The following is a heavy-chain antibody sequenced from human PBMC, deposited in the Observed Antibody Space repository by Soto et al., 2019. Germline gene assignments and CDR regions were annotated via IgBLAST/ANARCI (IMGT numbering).Heavy chain of an antibody. Sequence: PSDTLSLTCTVSGGSISSGNYYWSWIRQPPGKGLEWIGFISYSGSTYYSTSLKSRVTISVDTSKSQFSLNLSFVTAADTAVYYCATMGTPATALYFFDYWGQGSRVTVSS. CDR2: ISYSGST. D-gene: IGHD2-15*01. J-gene: IGHJ4*02. CDR3: ATMGTPATALYFFDY. V-gene: IGHV4-30-4*02. CDR1: GGSISSGNYY.